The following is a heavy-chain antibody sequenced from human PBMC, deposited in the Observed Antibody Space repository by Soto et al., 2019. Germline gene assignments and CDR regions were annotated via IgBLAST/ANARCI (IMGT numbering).Heavy chain of an antibody. J-gene: IGHJ6*02. CDR2: IWYDGSND. V-gene: IGHV3-33*01. CDR3: ARDRWEFQLFYYGLDV. D-gene: IGHD1-26*01. Sequence: GGSLRLSCAASGFTFSNYGMHWVRQAPGKGLEWVAIIWYDGSNDYYVDSVKRRFTISRDNSKNTLSLQMNSLRAEDTAVYYCARDRWEFQLFYYGLDVWGQGTTVTVSS. CDR1: GFTFSNYG.